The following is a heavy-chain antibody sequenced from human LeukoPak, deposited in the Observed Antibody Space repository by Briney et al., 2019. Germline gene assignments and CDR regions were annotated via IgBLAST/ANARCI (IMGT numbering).Heavy chain of an antibody. J-gene: IGHJ5*02. CDR3: AKGTHGSGSDWFDP. D-gene: IGHD3-10*01. V-gene: IGHV3-23*01. Sequence: PGGSLRLSCAASGFTFSSYAMNWVRQAPGKGLEWVSSISAGGGTTYYVDPVKGRFAISRDNSKNILYLQMNSLRAEDTAVYYCAKGTHGSGSDWFDPWGQGTLVTVSS. CDR1: GFTFSSYA. CDR2: ISAGGGTT.